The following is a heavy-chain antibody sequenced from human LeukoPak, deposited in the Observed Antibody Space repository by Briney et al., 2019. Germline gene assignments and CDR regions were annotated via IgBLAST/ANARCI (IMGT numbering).Heavy chain of an antibody. CDR2: IKQDGSET. J-gene: IGHJ4*02. CDR1: RFTLSNYW. CDR3: ARQRGSGCLDY. V-gene: IGHV3-7*01. Sequence: GGSLRLSCAASRFTLSNYWMSWVRQAPGKGLEWVANIKQDGSETYYVDSVKGRSTISRDNAKNSLSLQMNSLRAEDTAVYYCARQRGSGCLDYWGQGTLVTVSS. D-gene: IGHD6-19*01.